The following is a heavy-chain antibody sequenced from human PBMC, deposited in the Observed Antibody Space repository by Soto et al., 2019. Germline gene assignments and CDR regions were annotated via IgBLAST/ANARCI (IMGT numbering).Heavy chain of an antibody. Sequence: SVKVSCKASGGTFSSYTTSWVRQAPGQGLEWMGRIIPILGIANYAQKFQGRVTITADKSTSTAYMELSSLRSEDTAVYYCAREKTGELPNAFDIWGQGTMVTVSS. J-gene: IGHJ3*02. CDR1: GGTFSSYT. D-gene: IGHD1-26*01. CDR2: IIPILGIA. V-gene: IGHV1-69*04. CDR3: AREKTGELPNAFDI.